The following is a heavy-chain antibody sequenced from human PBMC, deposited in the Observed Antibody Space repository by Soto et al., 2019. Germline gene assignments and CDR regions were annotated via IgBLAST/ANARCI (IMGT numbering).Heavy chain of an antibody. CDR1: GYTFTSYD. J-gene: IGHJ6*03. D-gene: IGHD1-7*01. CDR2: MNPNSGNT. Sequence: ASVKVSCKASGYTFTSYDINWVRQATGQGLERMGWMNPNSGNTGYAQKFQGRVTISVDTSKNQFSLKLSSVTAADTAVYYCARGSIYNWNYSRRYYYMDVWGKGTTVTVSS. CDR3: ARGSIYNWNYSRRYYYMDV. V-gene: IGHV1-8*01.